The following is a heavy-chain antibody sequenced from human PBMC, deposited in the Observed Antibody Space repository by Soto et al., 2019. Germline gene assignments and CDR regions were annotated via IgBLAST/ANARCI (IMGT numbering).Heavy chain of an antibody. V-gene: IGHV5-51*01. CDR1: GYSFTSYW. J-gene: IGHJ6*03. CDR2: IYPGDSDT. CDR3: ARHHTAMAPTPPYYYYSYMDV. Sequence: GESLKISCKGSGYSFTSYWIGWVRQMPGKGLEWMGIIYPGDSDTRYSPSFQGQVTISADKSISTAYLQWSSLKASDTAMYYCARHHTAMAPTPPYYYYSYMDVWGKGTTVTVSS. D-gene: IGHD5-18*01.